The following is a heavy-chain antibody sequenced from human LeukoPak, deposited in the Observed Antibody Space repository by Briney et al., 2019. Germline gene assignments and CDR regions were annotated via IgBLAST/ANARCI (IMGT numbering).Heavy chain of an antibody. Sequence: GRSLRLSCAASGFTFSSYGMHWVRQAPGKGLEWVAVISYDGSNKYSADSVKGRFTISRDNSKNTLYLQMNSLRAEDTAVYYCAKVIHSGSYYDAFDIWGQGTMVTVSS. CDR3: AKVIHSGSYYDAFDI. V-gene: IGHV3-30*18. D-gene: IGHD1-26*01. CDR1: GFTFSSYG. J-gene: IGHJ3*02. CDR2: ISYDGSNK.